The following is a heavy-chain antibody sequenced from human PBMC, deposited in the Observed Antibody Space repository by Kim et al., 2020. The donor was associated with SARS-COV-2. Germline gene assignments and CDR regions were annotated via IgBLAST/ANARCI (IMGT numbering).Heavy chain of an antibody. CDR3: VKGNLAYCGGDCRPHYY. J-gene: IGHJ6*01. D-gene: IGHD2-21*02. CDR1: GFTFSSYS. V-gene: IGHV3-64D*09. CDR2: ISSNGGST. Sequence: GGSLRLSCSASGFTFSSYSMHWVRQPPGKGLEYVSAISSNGGSTYYADSVKGRSTTTRDTTKKTLYLQMSSLRAEDTAVYYCVKGNLAYCGGDCRPHYY.